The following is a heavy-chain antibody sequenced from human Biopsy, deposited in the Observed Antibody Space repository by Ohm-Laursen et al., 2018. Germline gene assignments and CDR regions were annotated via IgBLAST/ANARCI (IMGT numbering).Heavy chain of an antibody. V-gene: IGHV4-59*01. Sequence: SETLSLTCTVSGGSISSYYWNWIRQSPGKGLEWIAYIYSSGITNYNPSLKSRLTISIDTSKNQFSLKLNSMTTADTAVYYCARGQDYGGNKAFDIWGQGTKVTVSP. CDR1: GGSISSYY. D-gene: IGHD4-23*01. J-gene: IGHJ3*02. CDR3: ARGQDYGGNKAFDI. CDR2: IYSSGIT.